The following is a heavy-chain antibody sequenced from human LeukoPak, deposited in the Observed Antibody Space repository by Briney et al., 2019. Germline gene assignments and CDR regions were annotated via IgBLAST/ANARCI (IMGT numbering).Heavy chain of an antibody. D-gene: IGHD2-2*01. V-gene: IGHV4-39*01. Sequence: SQTLSLTCTVSGVSISTSFYYWGWIRQPPGKGLEWIGTIYYSGSTYYNPSFKSRVTISVDTSKNQFSLKLSSVTAADTAVYYCARVRYCSSTSCYTFDPWGQGTPVTVSS. J-gene: IGHJ5*02. CDR2: IYYSGST. CDR3: ARVRYCSSTSCYTFDP. CDR1: GVSISTSFYY.